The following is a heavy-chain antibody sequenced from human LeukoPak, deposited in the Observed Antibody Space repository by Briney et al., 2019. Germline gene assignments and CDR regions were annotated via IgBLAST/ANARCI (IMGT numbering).Heavy chain of an antibody. V-gene: IGHV4-34*01. CDR1: GGSFSGYY. CDR2: INPSGRI. D-gene: IGHD3-22*01. Sequence: PSETLSLTCAVYGGSFSGYYWTWIRQAPGKGLEWIGEINPSGRISYNPSIKSRLTISVDASKNQFSLNLRSLTAADTAVYYCARGRQEVSMIVVVMTAVSYYLDVWGKGTTVTVS. CDR3: ARGRQEVSMIVVVMTAVSYYLDV. J-gene: IGHJ6*03.